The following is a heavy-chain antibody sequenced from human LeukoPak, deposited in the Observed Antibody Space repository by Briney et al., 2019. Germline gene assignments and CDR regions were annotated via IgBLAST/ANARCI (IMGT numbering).Heavy chain of an antibody. CDR2: TYYRSKWFI. Sequence: SQTFSLTCGISGDSVSSNSAAWNWIRQSPSRGLEWLGRTYYRSKWFINYAPSVKSRIIINPDTPKNQVSLQLNSVSPEDTAVYYCTRSDCSSGRCPGFDNWGQGTLVTVSS. CDR1: GDSVSSNSAA. CDR3: TRSDCSSGRCPGFDN. V-gene: IGHV6-1*01. J-gene: IGHJ4*02. D-gene: IGHD6-19*01.